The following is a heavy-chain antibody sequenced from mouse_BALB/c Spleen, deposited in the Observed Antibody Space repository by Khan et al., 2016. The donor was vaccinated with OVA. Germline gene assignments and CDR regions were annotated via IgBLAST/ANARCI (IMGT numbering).Heavy chain of an antibody. CDR1: GFTFSTFG. CDR2: ISFGSATI. CDR3: ARSMITTWYFDV. J-gene: IGHJ1*01. V-gene: IGHV5-17*02. D-gene: IGHD2-4*01. Sequence: EVELVESGGGLVQPGGSRKLSCAASGFTFSTFGMHWVRQAPEKGLEWVAYISFGSATIYYSATVQGRFTISSDNPKQTLFLQMTSLRSEDTAIYYCARSMITTWYFDVWGAGTTVTVSS.